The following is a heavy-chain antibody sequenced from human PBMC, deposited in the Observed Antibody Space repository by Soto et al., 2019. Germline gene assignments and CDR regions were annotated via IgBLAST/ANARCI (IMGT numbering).Heavy chain of an antibody. CDR1: GGSISSGGYY. CDR2: IYYSGST. D-gene: IGHD3-3*01. CDR3: ASRFWSGYYVSYYYGMDV. V-gene: IGHV4-31*03. Sequence: TLSLTCTVSGGSISSGGYYGSWIRQHPGKGLEWIGYIYYSGSTYYNPSLKSRVTISVDTSKNQFSLKLSSVTAADTAVYYCASRFWSGYYVSYYYGMDVWGQGTTVTVSS. J-gene: IGHJ6*02.